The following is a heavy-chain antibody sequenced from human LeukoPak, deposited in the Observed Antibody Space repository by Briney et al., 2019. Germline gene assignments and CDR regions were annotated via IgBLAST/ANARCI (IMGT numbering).Heavy chain of an antibody. CDR1: GGSISSYY. Sequence: SETLSLTCTVSGGSISSYYWSWIRQPPGKGLEWIGYIYYSGSTNYNPSLKSRVTISVDTSKNQFSLKLTSVTAADTAVYYCARQVGATRAPFDYWGQGTLVTVSS. D-gene: IGHD1-26*01. V-gene: IGHV4-59*08. CDR2: IYYSGST. J-gene: IGHJ4*02. CDR3: ARQVGATRAPFDY.